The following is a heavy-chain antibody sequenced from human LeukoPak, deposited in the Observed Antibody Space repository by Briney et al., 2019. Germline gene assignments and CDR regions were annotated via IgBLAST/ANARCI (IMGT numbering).Heavy chain of an antibody. CDR1: GGSISSYY. Sequence: KASETLSLTCTVSGGSISSYYWSWIRQPPGKGLEWIGYIYYSGSTNYNPSLKSRVTISVDTSKNQFSLKLSSVTAADTAVYYCARDRGYSYGGYYYYYMDVWGKGTTVTISS. CDR2: IYYSGST. V-gene: IGHV4-59*01. CDR3: ARDRGYSYGGYYYYYMDV. J-gene: IGHJ6*03. D-gene: IGHD5-18*01.